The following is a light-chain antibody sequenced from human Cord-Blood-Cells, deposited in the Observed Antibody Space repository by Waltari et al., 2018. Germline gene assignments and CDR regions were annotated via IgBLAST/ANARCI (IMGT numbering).Light chain of an antibody. Sequence: QSVLTQPPSASGTPWQSATIFCSGSSSNIGSTTSNWYQQVPGSATKPLIYSNNQRPSGVPDRFSGSKSGTSASLAISGLQSEDEADYYCAAWDDSLNGWVFGGGTKLTVL. CDR2: SNN. V-gene: IGLV1-44*01. CDR3: AAWDDSLNGWV. J-gene: IGLJ3*02. CDR1: SSNIGSTT.